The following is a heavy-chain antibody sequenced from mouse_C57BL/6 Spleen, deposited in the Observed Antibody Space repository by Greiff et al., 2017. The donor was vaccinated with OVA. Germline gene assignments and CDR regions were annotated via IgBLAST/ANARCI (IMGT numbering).Heavy chain of an antibody. CDR2: INPNNGGT. D-gene: IGHD1-1*01. V-gene: IGHV1-26*01. CDR1: GYTFTDYY. J-gene: IGHJ2*01. CDR3: ARYYGSSYGGDY. Sequence: VQLQQSGPELVKPGASVKISCKASGYTFTDYYMNWVKQSHGKSLEWIGDINPNNGGTSYNQKFKGKATLTVDKSSSTAYMELRSLTSEDSAVYDCARYYGSSYGGDYWGQGTTLTVSS.